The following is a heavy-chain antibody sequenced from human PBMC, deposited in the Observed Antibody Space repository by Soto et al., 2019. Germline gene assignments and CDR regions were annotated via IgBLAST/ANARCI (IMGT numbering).Heavy chain of an antibody. D-gene: IGHD3-22*01. Sequence: GVPLRHSCAAAGFTFVSFSMHRVLKTQGKGLEWVSYISPSSSSIYYADSVKGRFTISRDNAKNSLYLQMNSLRAEDTAVYYCARVAYYYDSSGYFYRGKGTPVPVSS. CDR3: ARVAYYYDSSGYFY. V-gene: IGHV3-48*01. CDR2: ISPSSSSI. CDR1: GFTFVSFS. J-gene: IGHJ4*02.